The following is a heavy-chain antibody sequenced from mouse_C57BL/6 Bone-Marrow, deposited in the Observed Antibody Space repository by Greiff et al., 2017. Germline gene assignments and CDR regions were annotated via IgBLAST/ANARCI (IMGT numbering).Heavy chain of an antibody. V-gene: IGHV5-12*01. D-gene: IGHD1-1*01. CDR2: ISNGGGST. Sequence: EVKLMESGGGLVQPGGSLKLSCAASGFTFTDYYMYWVRQTPEQRLAWVAYISNGGGSTYYPDTVKGRFTLSRDNAKNTLYLQMSRLKSEDTAMYYGASRGMTTVVSDWYFDVWGTGTTVTVSS. J-gene: IGHJ1*03. CDR3: ASRGMTTVVSDWYFDV. CDR1: GFTFTDYY.